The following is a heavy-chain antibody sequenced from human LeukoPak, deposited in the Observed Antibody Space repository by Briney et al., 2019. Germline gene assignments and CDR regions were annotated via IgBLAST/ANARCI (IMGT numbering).Heavy chain of an antibody. Sequence: GGSLRLSCVISGFSFSNHAMHWVRQAPGKGLEWVAVISYDGSNKYYADSVKGRFTISRDNSKNTLYLQMNSLRAEDTAVYYCARDLSGGTVTTFIPDYWGQGTLVTVSS. CDR1: GFSFSNHA. CDR2: ISYDGSNK. J-gene: IGHJ4*02. CDR3: ARDLSGGTVTTFIPDY. V-gene: IGHV3-30-3*01. D-gene: IGHD4-11*01.